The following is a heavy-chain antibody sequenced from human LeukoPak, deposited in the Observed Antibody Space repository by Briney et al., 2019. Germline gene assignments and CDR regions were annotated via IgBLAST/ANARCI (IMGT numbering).Heavy chain of an antibody. D-gene: IGHD3-22*01. CDR1: GFTVSSNY. Sequence: GGSLRLSCAASGFTVSSNYMSWVRQAPGKGLEWVSVIYSGGSTYYADSVKGRFTISRGNSKNTLYLQMNSLRAEDTAVYYCARGENYYDSSGSFDYWGQGTLVTVSS. CDR3: ARGENYYDSSGSFDY. CDR2: IYSGGST. J-gene: IGHJ4*02. V-gene: IGHV3-53*01.